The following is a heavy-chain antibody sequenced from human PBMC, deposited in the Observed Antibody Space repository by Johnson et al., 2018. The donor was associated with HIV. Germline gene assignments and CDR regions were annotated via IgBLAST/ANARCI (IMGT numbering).Heavy chain of an antibody. CDR2: IGTAGDT. J-gene: IGHJ3*02. Sequence: EVQLVESGGGLVKPGGSLRLSCAASGFTFSSYDMHWVRQATGKGLEWVSAIGTAGDTYYPGSVKGRFTISRENAKNSLYLQMNSLRAGDTAVYYCAKGPLYYYDSRLGSGAFDIWGQGTMVTVSS. CDR3: AKGPLYYYDSRLGSGAFDI. D-gene: IGHD3-22*01. V-gene: IGHV3-13*01. CDR1: GFTFSSYD.